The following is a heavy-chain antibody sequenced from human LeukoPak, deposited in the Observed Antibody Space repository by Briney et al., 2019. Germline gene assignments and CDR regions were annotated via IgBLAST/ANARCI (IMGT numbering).Heavy chain of an antibody. D-gene: IGHD3-10*01. CDR1: GFIVGNNY. CDR3: AKWTRTTLFRGDRARFDS. V-gene: IGHV3-23*01. CDR2: ISASGGKT. J-gene: IGHJ4*02. Sequence: GGSLRLSCAASGFIVGNNYMSWVRQAPGKGLEWVSVISASGGKTYYADSVKGRFTISRDTSKTTISLQMNSLRVEDSAVYYCAKWTRTTLFRGDRARFDSWGQGTLVTVSS.